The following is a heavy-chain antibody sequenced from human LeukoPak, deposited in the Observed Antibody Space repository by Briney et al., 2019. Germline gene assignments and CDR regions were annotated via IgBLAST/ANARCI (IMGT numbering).Heavy chain of an antibody. J-gene: IGHJ4*02. CDR3: ARTPVTMVRGVRRIYYFDY. CDR2: INQSGST. CDR1: GGSFSGYY. D-gene: IGHD3-10*01. Sequence: PSETLSLTCAVYGGSFSGYYWRWIRQPPGKGLEWIGEINQSGSTNYNPSLKSRVTISVDTSKNQFSLKLSSVTAADTAVYYCARTPVTMVRGVRRIYYFDYWGQGTLVTVSS. V-gene: IGHV4-34*01.